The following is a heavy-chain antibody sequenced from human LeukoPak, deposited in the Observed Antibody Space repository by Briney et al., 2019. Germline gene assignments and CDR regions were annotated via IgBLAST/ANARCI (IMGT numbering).Heavy chain of an antibody. CDR2: ISYSVGST. CDR3: AKDSEGYWFDP. V-gene: IGHV3-23*01. CDR1: GFTFSDYY. J-gene: IGHJ5*02. Sequence: PGGSLRLSCAASGFTFSDYYMHWVRQAPGKGLEWVSAISYSVGSTYYADSVKGRFTISRDNSKNTLYLQMNSLRAEDTAVYYCAKDSEGYWFDPWGQGTLVTVSS.